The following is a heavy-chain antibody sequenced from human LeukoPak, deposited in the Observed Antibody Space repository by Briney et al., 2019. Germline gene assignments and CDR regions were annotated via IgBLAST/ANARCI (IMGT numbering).Heavy chain of an antibody. CDR2: IYYSGST. J-gene: IGHJ4*02. CDR1: GGSISNTDYY. D-gene: IGHD1-26*01. CDR3: AREDGSYHYFDY. V-gene: IGHV4-39*02. Sequence: KTSETLSLTCSVSGGSISNTDYYWGWIRQPPGKGLEWIGSIYYSGSTSYNPSFKSRVTISVDTSKNQFSLRLSSVTAADTAVYYCAREDGSYHYFDYWGQGTLVTVSS.